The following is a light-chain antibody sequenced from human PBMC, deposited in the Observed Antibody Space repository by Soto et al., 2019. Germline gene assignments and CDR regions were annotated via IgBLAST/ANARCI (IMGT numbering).Light chain of an antibody. CDR3: QQYKSWLYT. J-gene: IGKJ2*01. CDR1: QSVSSN. V-gene: IGKV3-15*01. CDR2: DAS. Sequence: EIVMTQSPATLSVSPGERATLSCRASQSVSSNLAWYQQQPGQPPRLLIYDASTRATDIPDRFSGSGSGTEFTLPISSLQSEDFAVYYCQQYKSWLYTFGQGTKLEIK.